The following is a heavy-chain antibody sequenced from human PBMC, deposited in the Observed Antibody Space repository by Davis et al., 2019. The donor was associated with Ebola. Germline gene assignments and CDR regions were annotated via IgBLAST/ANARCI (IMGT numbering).Heavy chain of an antibody. Sequence: MPSETLSLTCIVSNGPISSSSYYWTWIRQPPGKGLEWIGDIYYRGTTYCNPSLKSRISISVDTSKNQFSLKLSSVTAADTAVYYCAREVGSYDYWGQGTLVTVSS. V-gene: IGHV4-39*02. CDR1: NGPISSSSYY. J-gene: IGHJ4*02. D-gene: IGHD1-26*01. CDR3: AREVGSYDY. CDR2: IYYRGTT.